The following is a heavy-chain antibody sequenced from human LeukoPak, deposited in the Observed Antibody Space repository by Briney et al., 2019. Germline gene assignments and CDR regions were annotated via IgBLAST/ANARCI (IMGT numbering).Heavy chain of an antibody. CDR3: ARAHYGGIEGY. CDR1: GFTFSSYS. CDR2: ISSSSSYI. D-gene: IGHD4-23*01. V-gene: IGHV3-21*01. Sequence: GESLKISCAASGFTFSSYSMNWVRQAPGKGLEWVSSISSSSSYIYYADSVKGRFTISRDNAKNSLYLQMDSLRAEDTAVYYCARAHYGGIEGYWGQGTLVTVSS. J-gene: IGHJ4*02.